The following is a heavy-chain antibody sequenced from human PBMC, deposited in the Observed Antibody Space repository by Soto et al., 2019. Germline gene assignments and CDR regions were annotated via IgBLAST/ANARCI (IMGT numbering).Heavy chain of an antibody. CDR3: ARGRYYDSSGYYAY. CDR2: IYYSGSA. J-gene: IGHJ4*02. CDR1: GGSIISSDYY. D-gene: IGHD3-22*01. Sequence: SDTLSLTCTFSGGSIISSDYYWGWIRQPPGKGLEWIGNIYYSGSASYNPSLKSRVTISVDTSKNQFSLKLSSVTAADTAVYYCARGRYYDSSGYYAYWGQGTLVTVS. V-gene: IGHV4-30-4*02.